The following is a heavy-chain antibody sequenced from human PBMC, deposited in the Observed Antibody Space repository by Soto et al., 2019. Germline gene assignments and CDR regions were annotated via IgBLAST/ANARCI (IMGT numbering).Heavy chain of an antibody. D-gene: IGHD3-22*01. V-gene: IGHV4-59*01. CDR1: GGSISSYY. Sequence: PSETLSLTCTVSGGSISSYYWSWIRQPPGKGLEWIGYIYYSGSTNYNPSLKSRVTISVDTSKNQFSLKLSSVTAADTAVYYCARENYYDSSGYALLDYWGQGTLVTVSS. CDR3: ARENYYDSSGYALLDY. J-gene: IGHJ4*02. CDR2: IYYSGST.